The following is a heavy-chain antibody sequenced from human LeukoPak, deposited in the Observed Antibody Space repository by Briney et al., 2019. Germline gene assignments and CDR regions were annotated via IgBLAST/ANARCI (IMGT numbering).Heavy chain of an antibody. D-gene: IGHD4-17*01. CDR2: ISYTGST. Sequence: SATLSLTCTVSGFSISTNDYRWGWIRQPPGKGLELIGTISYTGSTYYNPSLKSRVTVSLDRSSNQFSLKLNSVTAAATAVSYWARDSSTVTTRHFDYWGQGTLVTVSS. J-gene: IGHJ4*02. V-gene: IGHV4-39*07. CDR3: ARDSSTVTTRHFDY. CDR1: GFSISTNDYR.